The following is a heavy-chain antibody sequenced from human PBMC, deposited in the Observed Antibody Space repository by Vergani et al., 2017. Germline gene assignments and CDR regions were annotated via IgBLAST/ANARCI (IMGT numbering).Heavy chain of an antibody. V-gene: IGHV4-30-2*01. Sequence: QLQLQESGSGLVKPSQTLSLTCAVSGGSISSGGYSWSWIRQPPGKGLEGIGYIYHMGSTYYNPSLKSRVTITLDRSKNQFSRKLSTVTAADTAVYSCARGYTGRGGMDVWGQGTTVTVSS. CDR3: ARGYTGRGGMDV. CDR1: GGSISSGGYS. CDR2: IYHMGST. D-gene: IGHD2-2*02. J-gene: IGHJ6*02.